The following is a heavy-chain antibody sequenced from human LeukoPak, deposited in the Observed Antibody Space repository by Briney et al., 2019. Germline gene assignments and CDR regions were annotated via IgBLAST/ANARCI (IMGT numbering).Heavy chain of an antibody. CDR2: INPNSGGT. V-gene: IGHV1-2*02. D-gene: IGHD3-16*02. CDR3: ARARVWGSYRDFDY. CDR1: GYTFTGYY. Sequence: ASVKVSCKASGYTFTGYYMHWVRQAPGQGLEWMGWINPNSGGTNYAQKFQGRVTMTRDTSISTAYMELSRLISDDTAVYYCARARVWGSYRDFDYWGQGTLVTVSS. J-gene: IGHJ4*02.